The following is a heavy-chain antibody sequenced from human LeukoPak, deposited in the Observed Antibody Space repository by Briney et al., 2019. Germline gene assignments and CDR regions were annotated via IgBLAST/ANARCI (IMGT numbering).Heavy chain of an antibody. J-gene: IGHJ4*02. V-gene: IGHV4-59*01. Sequence: SETLSLTCTVSGGSIRSYYWSWIRQPPGKGLEWIGYIYNSGSTNYNPSLKSRVTISVDTSKNQFSLKLSSVTAADTAVYYCASTFGYDSSGLVDYWGQGTLVTVSS. CDR2: IYNSGST. CDR1: GGSIRSYY. CDR3: ASTFGYDSSGLVDY. D-gene: IGHD3-22*01.